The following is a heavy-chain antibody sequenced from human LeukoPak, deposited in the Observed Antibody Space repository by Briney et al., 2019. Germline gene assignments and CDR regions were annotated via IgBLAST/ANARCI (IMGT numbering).Heavy chain of an antibody. V-gene: IGHV4-4*09. CDR3: ARLEVAQGRYFDY. CDR1: GGSISSYY. D-gene: IGHD1-26*01. Sequence: SETLSLTCTVSGGSISSYYWSWIRQPPGKGLEWIGYIYTSGSTNYNPSLKSRVTISVDTSKNQFSLKLSSVTAADTAVYYCARLEVAQGRYFDYWGQGTLVTVSS. CDR2: IYTSGST. J-gene: IGHJ4*02.